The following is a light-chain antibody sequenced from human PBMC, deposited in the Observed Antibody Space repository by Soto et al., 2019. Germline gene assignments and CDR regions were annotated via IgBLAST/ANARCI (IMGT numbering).Light chain of an antibody. Sequence: QSALTQPASVSGSPGQSITISCTGTSSDVGGYNYVSWYQQHPGKAPKLMIYEVSNRPSGVSNRFSGSKSGNTASLIISGLQTEDEADYYCSAYTTTSTLIFGTGTEVTVL. CDR3: SAYTTTSTLI. V-gene: IGLV2-14*01. CDR2: EVS. J-gene: IGLJ1*01. CDR1: SSDVGGYNY.